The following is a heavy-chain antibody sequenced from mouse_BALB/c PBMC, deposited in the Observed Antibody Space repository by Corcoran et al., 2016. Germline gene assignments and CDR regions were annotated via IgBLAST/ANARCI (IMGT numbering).Heavy chain of an antibody. J-gene: IGHJ4*01. CDR1: GYTFTNYG. V-gene: IGHV9-3-1*01. CDR2: KNTYTGEP. D-gene: IGHD2-4*01. Sequence: QIQLVQSGPELKKPGETVKISCKASGYTFTNYGMNWVKQAPGKGLKWMGWKNTYTGEPTYADDFKGRFAFSLETSASTAYLQINNLKNEDTATYFCARSTMITTYYAMDYWGQGTSVTVSS. CDR3: ARSTMITTYYAMDY.